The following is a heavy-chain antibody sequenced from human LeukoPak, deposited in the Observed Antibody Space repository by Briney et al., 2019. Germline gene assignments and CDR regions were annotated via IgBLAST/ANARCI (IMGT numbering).Heavy chain of an antibody. V-gene: IGHV4-38-2*02. J-gene: IGHJ4*02. D-gene: IGHD5-18*01. Sequence: SETLSLTCTASGFTFSSDNYWCWGRQPPGGGLEWTASVNQSGTTYYNQSLKSRVTTSVDMSKNHFSLRLRPVTAADTAVYYCARIFIRNGYSAYFDCWGQGTLVTVSS. CDR2: VNQSGTT. CDR3: ARIFIRNGYSAYFDC. CDR1: GFTFSSDNY.